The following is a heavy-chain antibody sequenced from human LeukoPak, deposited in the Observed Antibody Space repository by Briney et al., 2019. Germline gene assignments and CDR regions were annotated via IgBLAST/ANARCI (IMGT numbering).Heavy chain of an antibody. D-gene: IGHD6-6*01. J-gene: IGHJ2*01. CDR2: IYISGST. Sequence: SETLSLTCTVSGGSISSGSYYWSWIRQPAGKGLEWIGRIYISGSTNYNPSLKSRVTISVDTSKNQFSLKLSSVTAADTAVYYCARVGSSSSRNFDLWGRGTLVTVSS. CDR1: GGSISSGSYY. V-gene: IGHV4-61*02. CDR3: ARVGSSSSRNFDL.